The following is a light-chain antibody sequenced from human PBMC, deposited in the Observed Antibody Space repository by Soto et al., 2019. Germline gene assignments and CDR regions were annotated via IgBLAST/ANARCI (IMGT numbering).Light chain of an antibody. V-gene: IGKV1-17*01. J-gene: IGKJ2*02. CDR1: QGIRTE. Sequence: IQMTQSPSSLSASVGDRVTITCRASQGIRTELSWYQQKPGKAPNLLIYSASTVQTGVPSRFSGSGSGTEFTLTISSLQPDDFATYYCQQYNSYCTFGQGTKVDIK. CDR3: QQYNSYCT. CDR2: SAS.